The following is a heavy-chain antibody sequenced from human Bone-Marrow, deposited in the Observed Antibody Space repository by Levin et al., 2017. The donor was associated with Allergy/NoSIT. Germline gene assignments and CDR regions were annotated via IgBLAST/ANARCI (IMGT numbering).Heavy chain of an antibody. V-gene: IGHV3-72*01. D-gene: IGHD1-1*01. CDR3: VRGYNSFDT. J-gene: IGHJ5*02. CDR1: GFVFSDHY. Sequence: GESLKISCAISGFVFSDHYMDWVRQAPGKEMEWIARSTSKARNYGTVYAASVTGRFTISRDDSNNSLYLQMNSLKTEDTAVYYCVRGYNSFDTWGQGTLVIVSS. CDR2: STSKARNYGT.